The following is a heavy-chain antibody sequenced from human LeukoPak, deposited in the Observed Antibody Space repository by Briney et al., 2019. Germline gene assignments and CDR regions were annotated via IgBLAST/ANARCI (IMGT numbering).Heavy chain of an antibody. CDR2: IYYSGST. CDR1: GGSISSYY. D-gene: IGHD6-13*01. CDR3: ARHTGSSKTLLVN. J-gene: IGHJ4*02. V-gene: IGHV4-59*08. Sequence: SEALSLTCTVSGGSISSYYWSWIRQPPGKGLEWIGYIYYSGSTNHNPSLKSRVTISVDTSKNQFSLKLSSVTAADTAVYYCARHTGSSKTLLVNWGQGTLVTVSS.